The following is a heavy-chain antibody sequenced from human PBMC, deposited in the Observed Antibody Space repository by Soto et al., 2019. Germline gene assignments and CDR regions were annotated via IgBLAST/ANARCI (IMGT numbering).Heavy chain of an antibody. CDR2: ISYDGSNK. CDR1: GFTFSSYA. D-gene: IGHD6-13*01. CDR3: ASDTITAAGTEQETDHFDY. V-gene: IGHV3-30-3*01. J-gene: IGHJ4*02. Sequence: QVQLVESGGGVVQPGRSLRLSCAASGFTFSSYAMHWVRQAPGKGLEWVAVISYDGSNKYYADSVKGRFTISRDNSKNTLYLQMNSLRAEDTAVYYCASDTITAAGTEQETDHFDYWGQGTLVTVSS.